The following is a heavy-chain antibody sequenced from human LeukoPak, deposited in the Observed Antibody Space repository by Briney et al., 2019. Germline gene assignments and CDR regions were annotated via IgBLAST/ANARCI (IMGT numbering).Heavy chain of an antibody. CDR2: ISSSSSYI. V-gene: IGHV3-21*01. Sequence: GGSLRLSCAASGFTFSSYSMNWVRQAPGKGLEWVSSISSSSSYIYYADSVKGRFTVSRDNAKNSLYLQMNSLRAEDTAVYCCARDPTGYCSSTSCYHDAFDIWGQGTMVTVSS. CDR1: GFTFSSYS. J-gene: IGHJ3*02. CDR3: ARDPTGYCSSTSCYHDAFDI. D-gene: IGHD2-2*01.